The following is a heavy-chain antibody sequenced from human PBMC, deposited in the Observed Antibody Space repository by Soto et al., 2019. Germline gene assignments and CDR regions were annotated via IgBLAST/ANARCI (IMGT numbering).Heavy chain of an antibody. V-gene: IGHV4-39*01. D-gene: IGHD3-22*01. CDR1: GGSISSSSYY. Sequence: SETLSLTCTVSGGSISSSSYYWGWIRQPRGKGLEWIGSIYYSGSTYYNPSLKSRVTISVDTSKNQFSLKLSSVTAADTAVYYCARAWKYYYDSSGSNPYYFDYWGQGTLVTVSS. CDR2: IYYSGST. J-gene: IGHJ4*02. CDR3: ARAWKYYYDSSGSNPYYFDY.